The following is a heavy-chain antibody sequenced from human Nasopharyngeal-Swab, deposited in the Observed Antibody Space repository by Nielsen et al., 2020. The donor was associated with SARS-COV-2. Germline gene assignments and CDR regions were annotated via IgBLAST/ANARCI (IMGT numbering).Heavy chain of an antibody. J-gene: IGHJ4*02. CDR3: AKEGGPTTIVVVTPYYFDY. CDR2: ISGSGGST. D-gene: IGHD3-22*01. Sequence: GESLKISCAASGFTFSSYAMSWVRQAPGKGLEWVSGISGSGGSTYYADSVKGRFTISRDNSKNTLYLQMNSLRAEDTAVYYCAKEGGPTTIVVVTPYYFDYWGQGTLVTVSS. CDR1: GFTFSSYA. V-gene: IGHV3-23*01.